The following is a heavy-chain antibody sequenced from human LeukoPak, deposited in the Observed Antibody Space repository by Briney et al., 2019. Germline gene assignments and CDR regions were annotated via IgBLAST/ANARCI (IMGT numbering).Heavy chain of an antibody. CDR3: ATRDYGDYIGRGVFPWFDP. J-gene: IGHJ5*02. CDR1: GYSFTSYW. V-gene: IGHV5-10-1*01. CDR2: IDPSDSYT. D-gene: IGHD4-17*01. Sequence: GESLKISCKGSGYSFTSYWISWVRQMPGKGLEWMGRIDPSDSYTNYSPSFQGHVTISADKSISTAYLQWSSLKASDTAMYYCATRDYGDYIGRGVFPWFDPWGQGTLVTVSS.